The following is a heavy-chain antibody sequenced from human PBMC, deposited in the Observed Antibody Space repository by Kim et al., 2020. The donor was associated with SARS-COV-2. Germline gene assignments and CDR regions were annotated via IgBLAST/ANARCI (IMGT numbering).Heavy chain of an antibody. CDR3: AKSYRTSTRKWELLVYFDY. V-gene: IGHV3-23*01. J-gene: IGHJ4*02. CDR1: GFTFSSYA. D-gene: IGHD1-26*01. Sequence: GGSLRLSCAASGFTFSSYAMSWVRQAPGKGLEWVSAISGSGGSTYYADSVKGRFTISRDNSKNTLYLQMNSLRAEDTAVYYCAKSYRTSTRKWELLVYFDYWGQGTLVTVSS. CDR2: ISGSGGST.